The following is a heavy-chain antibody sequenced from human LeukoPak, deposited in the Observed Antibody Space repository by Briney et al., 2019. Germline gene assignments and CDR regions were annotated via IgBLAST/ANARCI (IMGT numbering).Heavy chain of an antibody. CDR2: ISGSGGST. V-gene: IGHV3-23*01. CDR3: AKDHSYYGSGSYDTRFDY. CDR1: GFTFSSYA. Sequence: GGSLRLSCAASGFTFSSYAMTWVRQAPGKGVEWVSAISGSGGSTYYADSVKGRFTISRDNSKNTLYLQMNSLRAEDTAVYYCAKDHSYYGSGSYDTRFDYWGQGTLVTVSS. D-gene: IGHD3-10*01. J-gene: IGHJ4*02.